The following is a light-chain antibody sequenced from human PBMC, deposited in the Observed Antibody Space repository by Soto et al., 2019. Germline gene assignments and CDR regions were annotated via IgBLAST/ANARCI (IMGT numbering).Light chain of an antibody. J-gene: IGKJ1*01. CDR3: QQYSSYSPVT. CDR1: QSISPW. CDR2: KAS. Sequence: DIQMTQSPSTLSASVGDRVTITCRASQSISPWLAWYQQKPGKAPKLLIYKASTLESGVPSRFSGSGAGTEYTLTISSLQPDDLATYYCQQYSSYSPVTFGQGTKVEIK. V-gene: IGKV1-5*03.